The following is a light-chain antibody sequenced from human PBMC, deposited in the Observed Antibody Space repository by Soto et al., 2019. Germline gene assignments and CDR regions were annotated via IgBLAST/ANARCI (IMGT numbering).Light chain of an antibody. CDR2: KAS. J-gene: IGKJ1*01. V-gene: IGKV1-5*03. CDR1: QSISSW. CDR3: QQYNSYPWT. Sequence: DIQMTQSPSTLSASVGDRVTITCRASQSISSWLAWYQQKPGKAPKVLIYKASGLENGVPSRFSGRGSGTEFTLTISSLQPDDFATYYCQQYNSYPWTFGQGTKVEIK.